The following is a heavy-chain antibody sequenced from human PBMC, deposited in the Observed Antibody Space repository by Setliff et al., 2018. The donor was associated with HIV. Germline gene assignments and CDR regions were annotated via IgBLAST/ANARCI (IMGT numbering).Heavy chain of an antibody. V-gene: IGHV4-39*07. CDR2: IYYSGST. D-gene: IGHD1-1*01. Sequence: SSETLSLTCTVSGGSISSSSSYWGWIRQSPGKGLEWIGSIYYSGSTYYNPSLKSRVTVSVDTSKNQFSLKMRSVTAADTAVYYCARAFFRQLEPSDWFDPWGQGTRVTVSS. J-gene: IGHJ5*02. CDR3: ARAFFRQLEPSDWFDP. CDR1: GGSISSSSSY.